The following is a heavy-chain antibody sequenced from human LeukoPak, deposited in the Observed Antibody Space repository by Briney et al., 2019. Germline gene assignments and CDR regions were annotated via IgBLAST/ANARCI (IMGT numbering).Heavy chain of an antibody. CDR1: GYTFTGYY. J-gene: IGHJ5*02. CDR2: INPNSGGT. Sequence: GASVKVSCKASGYTFTGYYMHWVRQAPGQGLEWMGWINPNSGGTNYAQKFQGRVTMTRDTSISTAYMELSRLRSDDTAVYYCARELYYDSSGYYSPWGQGTLVTVSS. CDR3: ARELYYDSSGYYSP. V-gene: IGHV1-2*02. D-gene: IGHD3-22*01.